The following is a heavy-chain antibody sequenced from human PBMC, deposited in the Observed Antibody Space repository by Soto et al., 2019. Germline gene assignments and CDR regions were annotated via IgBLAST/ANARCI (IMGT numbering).Heavy chain of an antibody. CDR1: GGSFSGYY. D-gene: IGHD5-18*01. J-gene: IGHJ6*02. Sequence: QVQLQQWGAGLLKPSETLSLTCAVYGGSFSGYYWSWVRQPPGKGLEWIGEINHSGSTNYNPSLKSRVTISVDTSKNQFSLKLSSVTAADTAVYYCASTWIQLWLVDYYGMDVWGQGTTVTVSS. V-gene: IGHV4-34*01. CDR2: INHSGST. CDR3: ASTWIQLWLVDYYGMDV.